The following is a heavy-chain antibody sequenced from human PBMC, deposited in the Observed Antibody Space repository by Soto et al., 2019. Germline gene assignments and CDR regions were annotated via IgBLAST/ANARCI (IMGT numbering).Heavy chain of an antibody. Sequence: SCAASGFTFTRYRMNWVRQAPGKGLEWVSSISSTTNYIYYVDSVKGRFTISRDNAKNSLYLQMNSLRAEDTAVYYCARGWWVDYWGQGTLVTVSS. J-gene: IGHJ4*02. CDR1: GFTFTRYR. V-gene: IGHV3-21*01. CDR2: ISSTTNYI. D-gene: IGHD2-8*02. CDR3: ARGWWVDY.